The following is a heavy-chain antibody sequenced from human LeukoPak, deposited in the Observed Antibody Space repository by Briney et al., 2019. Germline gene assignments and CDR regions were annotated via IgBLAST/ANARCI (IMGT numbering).Heavy chain of an antibody. D-gene: IGHD3-22*01. CDR2: ISAYNGNT. CDR3: ARDPQPTYYYDSSGYYY. J-gene: IGHJ4*02. Sequence: GASVKVSCKASGYTFTSYGISWVRQAPGQGLEWMGWISAYNGNTNYAQKLQGRVTMTTDTSTSTAYMELRSLRSDDTAVYYCARDPQPTYYYDSSGYYYRGQGTLVTVSS. V-gene: IGHV1-18*01. CDR1: GYTFTSYG.